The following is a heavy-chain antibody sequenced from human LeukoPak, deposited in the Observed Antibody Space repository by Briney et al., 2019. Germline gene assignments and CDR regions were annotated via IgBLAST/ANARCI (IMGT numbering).Heavy chain of an antibody. D-gene: IGHD1-1*01. CDR3: ATLELERRSVIDY. J-gene: IGHJ4*01. CDR2: VDPEDGET. Sequence: ASVKVSCKVSGYTFTDYYMHWVQQAPGKGLEWMGLVDPEDGETIYAEKLQGRVTITADTSTDTAYMELSSLRSEDTAVYYCATLELERRSVIDYWGQGTLVTVSS. V-gene: IGHV1-69-2*01. CDR1: GYTFTDYY.